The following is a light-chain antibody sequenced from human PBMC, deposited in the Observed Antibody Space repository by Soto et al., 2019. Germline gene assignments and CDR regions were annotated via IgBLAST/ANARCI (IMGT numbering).Light chain of an antibody. J-gene: IGLJ1*01. CDR1: SSDVGGYDY. Sequence: QSALTRPPSASGSAGQSGTISCTGTSSDVGGYDYVSWYQQHPGNAPKLMIYEVTIRPSGVSDRFSGSKSGNTASLTVSGLQAEDEADYYCSSYTGGNPSYVFGTGTKVTVL. CDR2: EVT. V-gene: IGLV2-8*01. CDR3: SSYTGGNPSYV.